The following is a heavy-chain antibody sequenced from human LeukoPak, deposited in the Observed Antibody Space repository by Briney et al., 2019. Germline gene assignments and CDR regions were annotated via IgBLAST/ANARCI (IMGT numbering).Heavy chain of an antibody. Sequence: GGSLRLSCAASGFTFSTYGMHWVRQAPGKGLEWVAVIWYDGSNKFYADSVKGRFTISRDNAKNTLYLQMNSLRAEDTAVYYCARVGGSYSPLVYWGQGTLVTVSS. CDR1: GFTFSTYG. CDR2: IWYDGSNK. J-gene: IGHJ4*02. D-gene: IGHD1-26*01. CDR3: ARVGGSYSPLVY. V-gene: IGHV3-33*01.